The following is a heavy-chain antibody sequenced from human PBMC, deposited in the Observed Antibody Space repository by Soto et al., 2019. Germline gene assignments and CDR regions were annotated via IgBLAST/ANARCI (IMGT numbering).Heavy chain of an antibody. J-gene: IGHJ4*02. CDR1: GFTFSTYG. CDR2: IWYDGSNK. CDR3: ARDDIASGGNLDY. V-gene: IGHV3-33*01. D-gene: IGHD2-15*01. Sequence: QVQLVEPGGGVVQPGRSLRLSCAASGFTFSTYGMHWVRQAPGKGLEWVAVIWYDGSNKYYADSVRGRFTISRDNSKNTLYLQMNSLRAEDTAVYYCARDDIASGGNLDYWGQGTLVTVSS.